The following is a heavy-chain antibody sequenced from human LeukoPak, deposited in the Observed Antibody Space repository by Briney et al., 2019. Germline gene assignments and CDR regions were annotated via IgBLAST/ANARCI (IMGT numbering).Heavy chain of an antibody. CDR2: ISSSSSYI. D-gene: IGHD5-24*01. Sequence: PGGSLRLSCAASGFTFSSYSMNWVRQAPGKGLEWVSSISSSSSYIYYADSVKGRFTISRDNAKNSLYLQMNSLRAEDTAVYYCARADGYNHAFDIWGQGTVVTVSS. CDR3: ARADGYNHAFDI. V-gene: IGHV3-21*01. J-gene: IGHJ3*02. CDR1: GFTFSSYS.